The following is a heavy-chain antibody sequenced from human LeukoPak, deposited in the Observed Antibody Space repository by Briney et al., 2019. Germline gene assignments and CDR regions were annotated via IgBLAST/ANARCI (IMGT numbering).Heavy chain of an antibody. Sequence: PSETLSLTCAVYGGSFNGYYWSWIRQLPGKGLEWIGESIHSGTTNYNPSLKSRVTISVDTSKNQFSLKLSSVTAADTAVYYCARDDGFWGHYFDYWGQGTLVTVSS. CDR1: GGSFNGYY. J-gene: IGHJ4*02. CDR2: SIHSGTT. D-gene: IGHD3-3*01. CDR3: ARDDGFWGHYFDY. V-gene: IGHV4-34*12.